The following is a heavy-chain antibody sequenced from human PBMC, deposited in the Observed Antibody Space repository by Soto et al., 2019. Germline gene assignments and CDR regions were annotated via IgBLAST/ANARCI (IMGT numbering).Heavy chain of an antibody. CDR1: GDSISSGNKY. V-gene: IGHV4-30-4*01. Sequence: KASETLSLTCTVSGDSISSGNKYWSWIRQPPGKGLGWIGYIFSSGTTYYNPSLKSRLTMSPDTSQNQFSLKLNSVTDADTAVYYCARVPSPFDYYYAMDVWGQGTTVTVSS. D-gene: IGHD3-16*01. CDR3: ARVPSPFDYYYAMDV. CDR2: IFSSGTT. J-gene: IGHJ6*02.